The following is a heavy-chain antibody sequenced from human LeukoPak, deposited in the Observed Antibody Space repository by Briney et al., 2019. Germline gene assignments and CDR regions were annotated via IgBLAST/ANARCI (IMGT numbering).Heavy chain of an antibody. CDR3: ARGRDYYDSSDLSLEIYYFDY. D-gene: IGHD3-22*01. CDR2: IIPIFGTA. Sequence: SVKVSCKASGGTFSSYAISWVRQAPGQGLEWMGGIIPIFGTANYAQKFQGRVTITADESTSTAYMELSSLRSEDTAVYYCARGRDYYDSSDLSLEIYYFDYWGQGTLVTVSS. J-gene: IGHJ4*02. V-gene: IGHV1-69*13. CDR1: GGTFSSYA.